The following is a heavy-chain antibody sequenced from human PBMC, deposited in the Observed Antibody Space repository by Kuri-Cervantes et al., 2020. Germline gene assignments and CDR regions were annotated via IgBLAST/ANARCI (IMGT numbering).Heavy chain of an antibody. V-gene: IGHV3-48*01. CDR1: GFTFSSYS. D-gene: IGHD3-3*01. CDR3: ARVGFWSGYLNWFDP. Sequence: GESLKISRAASGFTFSSYSMNWVRQAPGKGLEWVSYISSSSSTIYYADSVKGRFTISRDNAKNSLYLQMNSLRAEDTAVYYCARVGFWSGYLNWFDPWGQGTLVTVSS. J-gene: IGHJ5*02. CDR2: ISSSSSTI.